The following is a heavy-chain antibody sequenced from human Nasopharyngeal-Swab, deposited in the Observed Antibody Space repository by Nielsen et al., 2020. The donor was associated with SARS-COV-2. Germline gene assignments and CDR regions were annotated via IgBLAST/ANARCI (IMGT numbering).Heavy chain of an antibody. CDR2: IGSSGTIM. CDR3: ARDLNWSFDY. Sequence: GGSLTLSCAASGFTFTSFTMNWVRQAPGKGLEWLSYIGSSGTIMFYADSVKGRFTISRDNAKNSLYLQMNSLRDEDKAVYLCARDLNWSFDYWGQGTRVTVSS. J-gene: IGHJ4*02. D-gene: IGHD3-3*01. V-gene: IGHV3-48*02. CDR1: GFTFTSFT.